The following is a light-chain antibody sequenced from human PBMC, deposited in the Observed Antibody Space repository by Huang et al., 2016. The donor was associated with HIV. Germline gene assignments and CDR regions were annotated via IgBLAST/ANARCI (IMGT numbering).Light chain of an antibody. CDR3: QQSYSTLIT. V-gene: IGKV1-39*01. CDR2: SAA. CDR1: QSIDGY. J-gene: IGKJ5*01. Sequence: IQMTQSPSSLSASVGDRVTITCRAGQSIDGYLNWYQQKSGQAPKLLVSSAATLHTGVPPMFSGSGSGTYYTLIINNVQPDDFATYFCQQSYSTLITFGQGSRL.